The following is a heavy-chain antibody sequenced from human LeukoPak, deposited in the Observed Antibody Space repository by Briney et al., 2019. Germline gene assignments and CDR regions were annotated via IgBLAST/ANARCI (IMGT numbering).Heavy chain of an antibody. CDR1: GGSISSYY. D-gene: IGHD3-10*01. CDR3: ARSSSGSYDAFDI. Sequence: PSETLSLTCTVSGGSISSYYWSWIRQPPGRGLEWIGYIYYSGSSNFNPSVKSRVPISVDTPKNQFSLKLSSVTAADTAVYYCARSSSGSYDAFDIWGQGTMVTVSS. CDR2: IYYSGSS. J-gene: IGHJ3*02. V-gene: IGHV4-59*01.